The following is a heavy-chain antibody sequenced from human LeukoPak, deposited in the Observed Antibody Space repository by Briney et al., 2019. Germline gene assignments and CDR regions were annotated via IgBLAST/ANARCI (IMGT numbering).Heavy chain of an antibody. CDR3: ARDDRYSYGPTLDY. Sequence: GGSLRLSCAASGFTFSSYEMNWVRQAPGKGLEWVSYISNSGRTIYYADAVKGRFTISRDNAKNSLYLQMNSLRAEDTAVYYCARDDRYSYGPTLDYWGQGTLVTVSS. V-gene: IGHV3-48*03. D-gene: IGHD5-18*01. J-gene: IGHJ4*02. CDR2: ISNSGRTI. CDR1: GFTFSSYE.